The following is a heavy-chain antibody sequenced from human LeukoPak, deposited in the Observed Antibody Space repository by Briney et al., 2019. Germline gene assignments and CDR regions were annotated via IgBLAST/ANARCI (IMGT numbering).Heavy chain of an antibody. CDR2: ISSSSSYI. CDR1: GFTFSSYS. J-gene: IGHJ6*02. CDR3: ARDQVTIFGVVIIHPPYYYYGMDV. Sequence: PGGSLRLSCAASGFTFSSYSMNWVRQAPGKGLEWVSSISSSSSYIYYADSVKGRFTISRDNAKNSLYLQMNGLRAEDTAVYYCARDQVTIFGVVIIHPPYYYYGMDVWGQGTTVTVSS. D-gene: IGHD3-3*01. V-gene: IGHV3-21*01.